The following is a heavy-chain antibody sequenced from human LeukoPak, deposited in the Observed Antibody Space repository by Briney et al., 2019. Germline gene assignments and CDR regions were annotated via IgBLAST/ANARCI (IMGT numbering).Heavy chain of an antibody. CDR3: ASPPTHSSSCYGGGAFDI. Sequence: SVKVSCKASGGTFSSYAISWVRQAPGQGLEWMGRIIPILGIANYAQKCQGRVTITADKSTSTAYMELSSLRSEDTAVYYCASPPTHSSSCYGGGAFDIWGQGTMVTVST. CDR1: GGTFSSYA. V-gene: IGHV1-69*04. CDR2: IIPILGIA. D-gene: IGHD6-13*01. J-gene: IGHJ3*02.